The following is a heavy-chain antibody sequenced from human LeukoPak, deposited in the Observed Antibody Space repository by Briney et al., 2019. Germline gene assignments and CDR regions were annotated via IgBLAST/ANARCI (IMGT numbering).Heavy chain of an antibody. V-gene: IGHV3-53*01. D-gene: IGHD3-22*01. CDR1: ELRHNTNY. CDR3: ARVVYYYDSSGSVYYFDY. J-gene: IGHJ4*03. CDR2: ISSGGSL. Sequence: GGPLTLPCTPSELRHNTNYMRWLRQAPGKGLEWVSVISSGGSLYFADSVEGRFFTTRDNSKNTLYLQMISLRAEDTAVYYCARVVYYYDSSGSVYYFDYWGQGNLVAVSS.